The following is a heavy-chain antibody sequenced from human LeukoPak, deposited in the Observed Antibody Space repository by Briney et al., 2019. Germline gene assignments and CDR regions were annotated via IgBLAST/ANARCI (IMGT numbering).Heavy chain of an antibody. D-gene: IGHD3-22*01. Sequence: GASVKVSCKVSGYTLNELSMHWVRQAPGKGLEWMGGFAPEDGEIIYAQKFQGRVTMTEDTPTDTAYMELSSLRSEDTAVYYCATLNMIHWGAFDIWGQGTMVTVSS. CDR1: GYTLNELS. V-gene: IGHV1-24*01. CDR2: FAPEDGEI. CDR3: ATLNMIHWGAFDI. J-gene: IGHJ3*02.